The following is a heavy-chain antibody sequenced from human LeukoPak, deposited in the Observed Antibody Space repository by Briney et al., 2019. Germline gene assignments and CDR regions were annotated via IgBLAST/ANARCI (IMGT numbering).Heavy chain of an antibody. Sequence: ASVKVSCKTSGYTFSNYGISWVRQAPGQGLEWMGWITAYNGNRLYAQRFQGRITLTTDTSTSTSYMELRSLEYDDTAIYYCARDNDKVVDHWGQGTLVTISS. J-gene: IGHJ4*02. V-gene: IGHV1-18*01. D-gene: IGHD1-1*01. CDR1: GYTFSNYG. CDR2: ITAYNGNR. CDR3: ARDNDKVVDH.